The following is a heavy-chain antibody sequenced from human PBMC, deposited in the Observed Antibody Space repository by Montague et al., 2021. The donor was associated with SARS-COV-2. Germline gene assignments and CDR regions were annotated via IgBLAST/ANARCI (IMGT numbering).Heavy chain of an antibody. J-gene: IGHJ3*01. CDR3: ARYYVSGNYGFDL. CDR1: GFTLSSYW. CDR2: INSDGSNT. D-gene: IGHD3-10*01. V-gene: IGHV3-74*01. Sequence: SLRLSCPASGFTLSSYWMHWVRQAQGKGLVWVSRINSDGSNTNYADSVKDRFTISRDNAKNTLYLQMISLRAEDTAVYYCARYYVSGNYGFDLWGQGTMVTVSS.